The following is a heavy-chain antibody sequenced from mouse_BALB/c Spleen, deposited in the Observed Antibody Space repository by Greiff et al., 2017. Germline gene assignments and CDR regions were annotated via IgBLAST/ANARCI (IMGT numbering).Heavy chain of an antibody. V-gene: IGHV1-63*02. J-gene: IGHJ4*01. CDR3: ARESYYGNYNAMDY. D-gene: IGHD2-1*01. CDR1: GYTFTNYW. Sequence: VQGVESGAELVRPGTSVKISCKASGYTFTNYWLGWVKQRPGHGLEWIGDIYPGGGYTNYNEKFKGKATLTADTSSSTAYMQLSSLTSEDSAVYFCARESYYGNYNAMDYWGQGTSVTVSS. CDR2: IYPGGGYT.